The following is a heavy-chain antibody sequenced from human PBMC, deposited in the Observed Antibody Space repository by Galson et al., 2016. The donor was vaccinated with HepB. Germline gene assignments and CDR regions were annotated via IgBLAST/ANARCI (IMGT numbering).Heavy chain of an antibody. D-gene: IGHD1-1*01. CDR1: GYTFSNYW. CDR2: IFPDDSEA. Sequence: QSGAEVKKPGESLRISCSTSGYTFSNYWIAWVRQMPGKGLEWMGIIFPDDSEARYSPSFQGQVTFSVDKSISTAFLQWTSLEASDTAIYYCAREGVVQLPGRGTSTYFYFGMDVWGQGTTVTVSS. J-gene: IGHJ6*02. CDR3: AREGVVQLPGRGTSTYFYFGMDV. V-gene: IGHV5-51*01.